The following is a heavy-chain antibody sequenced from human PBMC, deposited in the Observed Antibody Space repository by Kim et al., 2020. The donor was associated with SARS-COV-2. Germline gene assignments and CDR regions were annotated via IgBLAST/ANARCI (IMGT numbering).Heavy chain of an antibody. J-gene: IGHJ6*02. D-gene: IGHD3-10*01. CDR1: GFTFSSYA. CDR2: IYSGGSST. Sequence: GGSLRLSCAASGFTFSSYAMSWVRQAPGKGLEWVSVIYSGGSSTYYADSVKGRFTISRDNSKNTLYLQMNSLRAEDTAVYYCAKAPFGELFSDLYYYYGMDVWGQGTTVTVSS. V-gene: IGHV3-23*03. CDR3: AKAPFGELFSDLYYYYGMDV.